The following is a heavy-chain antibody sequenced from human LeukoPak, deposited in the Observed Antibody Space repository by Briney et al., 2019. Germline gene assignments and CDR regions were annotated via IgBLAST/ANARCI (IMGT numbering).Heavy chain of an antibody. D-gene: IGHD4-17*01. CDR1: GFTFSNAW. CDR3: TAQVKYGDYVDY. CDR2: IKSKTDGGTT. V-gene: IGHV3-15*01. Sequence: TGGSLRLSCAASGFTFSNAWMSGVRQAPGKGLEWVGHIKSKTDGGTTDYAAPVKGRFTNSRDDSKNTLYLQMNSLKTEDTAVYYCTAQVKYGDYVDYWGQGTLVTVSS. J-gene: IGHJ4*02.